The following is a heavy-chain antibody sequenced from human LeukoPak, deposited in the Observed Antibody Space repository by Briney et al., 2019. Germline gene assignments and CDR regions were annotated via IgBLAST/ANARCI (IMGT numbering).Heavy chain of an antibody. D-gene: IGHD3-16*01. CDR1: GGPMSGHY. V-gene: IGHV4-59*05. J-gene: IGHJ4*02. Sequence: PSETLSLTCNVSGGPMSGHYWNWIRKPPGKGLEWIGSISYSGNIYYNPSLKSRVTISVDTSKNQFSLKLSSVTAADTAVYYCARQRRLELPDYWGQGTLVTVSS. CDR3: ARQRRLELPDY. CDR2: ISYSGNI.